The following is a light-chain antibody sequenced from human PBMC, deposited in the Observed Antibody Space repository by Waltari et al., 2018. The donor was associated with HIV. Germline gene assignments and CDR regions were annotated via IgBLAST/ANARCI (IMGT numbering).Light chain of an antibody. V-gene: IGLV2-14*01. CDR1: TSHVGAYDY. CDR2: EDT. CDR3: SSYTNINTVV. J-gene: IGLJ2*01. Sequence: QSALTQPASVSGSPGQSITLSCTGATSHVGAYDYVSWSQQHPGKAPKLIIYEDTNRPSGVSNRFSGSKSGITASLTISGLQTEDEADYYCSSYTNINTVVFGGGTKLTVL.